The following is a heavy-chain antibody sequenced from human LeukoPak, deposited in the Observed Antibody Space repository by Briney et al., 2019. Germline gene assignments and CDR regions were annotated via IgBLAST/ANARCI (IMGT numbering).Heavy chain of an antibody. CDR3: ASDHMLYAFHI. J-gene: IGHJ3*02. V-gene: IGHV4-38-2*02. CDR2: IYHSGST. D-gene: IGHD3-10*02. Sequence: PSETLSLTCTVSGYSISSDYYWGWIRQPPGKGLEWIGSIYHSGSTYYNPSLKSRVTISISTSKNQFSLKLSSVTAADTAVYYCASDHMLYAFHIWGQGTMVTVSS. CDR1: GYSISSDYY.